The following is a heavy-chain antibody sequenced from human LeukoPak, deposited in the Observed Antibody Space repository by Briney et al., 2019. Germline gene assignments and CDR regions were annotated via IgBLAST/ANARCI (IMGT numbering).Heavy chain of an antibody. Sequence: GGSLRLSCAASGFTFSSYGMHWVRQAPGKGLEWVAVISYDGSNKYYADSVKGRFTISRDNSKNTLYLQMNSLRAEDTAVYYCVKDMAAAGSYWGQGTLVTVSS. CDR3: VKDMAAAGSY. D-gene: IGHD6-13*01. J-gene: IGHJ4*02. CDR2: ISYDGSNK. CDR1: GFTFSSYG. V-gene: IGHV3-30*18.